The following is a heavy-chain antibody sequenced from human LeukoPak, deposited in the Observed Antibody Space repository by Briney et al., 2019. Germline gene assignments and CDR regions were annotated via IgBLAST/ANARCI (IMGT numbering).Heavy chain of an antibody. V-gene: IGHV4-39*07. CDR3: ARGEYCGGDCSTQYYYMDV. J-gene: IGHJ6*03. CDR1: GGSISSSSYY. D-gene: IGHD2-21*01. Sequence: SETLSLTCTVSGGSISSSSYYWGWIRQPPGKGLEWIGSIYYSGSTYYNPSLKSRVTISVDTSKNQFSLKLSSVTAADTAVYYCARGEYCGGDCSTQYYYMDVWGKGTTVTVSS. CDR2: IYYSGST.